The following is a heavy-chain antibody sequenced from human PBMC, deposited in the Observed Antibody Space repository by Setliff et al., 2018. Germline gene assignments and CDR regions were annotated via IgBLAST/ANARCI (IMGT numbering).Heavy chain of an antibody. V-gene: IGHV5-51*01. CDR3: ARHEDRGYSGYDYYIDY. J-gene: IGHJ4*02. D-gene: IGHD5-12*01. CDR2: IYPGDSHT. CDR1: GYNFSNYW. Sequence: GESLKISCQGSGYNFSNYWIVWVRQMPGKGLEWMGIIYPGDSHTTYSPSFQGQVTFSADKSTNTAYLQWSSLKASDTAMYFCARHEDRGYSGYDYYIDYWGPGSLVTVPQ.